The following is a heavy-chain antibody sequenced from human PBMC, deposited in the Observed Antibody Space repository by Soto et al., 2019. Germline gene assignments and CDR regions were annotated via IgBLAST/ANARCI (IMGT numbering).Heavy chain of an antibody. D-gene: IGHD3-22*01. CDR3: ARDWSRYYDSSGLMWFY. CDR1: GYTFTSYG. J-gene: IGHJ4*02. Sequence: ASVKVSCKASGYTFTSYGISWVRQAPGQGLEWVGWISAHNGDTRYAQNLQGRITMTTDTFTNTAYMELTSLTSDDTAVYYCARDWSRYYDSSGLMWFYWGQGTLVTVS. V-gene: IGHV1-18*01. CDR2: ISAHNGDT.